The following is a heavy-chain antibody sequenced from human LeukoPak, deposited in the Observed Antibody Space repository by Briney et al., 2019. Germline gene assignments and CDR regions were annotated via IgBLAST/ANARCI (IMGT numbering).Heavy chain of an antibody. CDR2: IYYSGST. CDR3: ARYYDILSGEFDY. V-gene: IGHV4-59*01. D-gene: IGHD3-9*01. CDR1: GGSISSYY. J-gene: IGHJ4*02. Sequence: SETLSLTCTVSGGSISSYYWSWIRQPPGKGLEWIGYIYYSGSTNYNPSLKSRVTISVDTSKNQFSLKLSSVTAADTAVYYCARYYDILSGEFDYRGQGTLVTVSS.